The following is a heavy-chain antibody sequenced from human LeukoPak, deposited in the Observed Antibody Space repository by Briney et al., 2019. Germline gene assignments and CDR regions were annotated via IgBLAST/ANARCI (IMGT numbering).Heavy chain of an antibody. D-gene: IGHD2-15*01. Sequence: ASVKVSCKASGYTFTGYYMHWVRQAPGQGLEWMGWINTNSGGTNYAQKFQGRVTMTRDTSISTAYMELSRLRSDDTAVYYCARRAAGGVVDLDYWGQGTLVTVSS. V-gene: IGHV1-2*02. J-gene: IGHJ4*02. CDR1: GYTFTGYY. CDR2: INTNSGGT. CDR3: ARRAAGGVVDLDY.